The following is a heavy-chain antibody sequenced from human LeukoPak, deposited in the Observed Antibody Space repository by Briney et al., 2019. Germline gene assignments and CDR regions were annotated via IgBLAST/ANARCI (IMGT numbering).Heavy chain of an antibody. CDR1: RFTFSSNA. V-gene: IGHV3-23*01. Sequence: GGSLRLSCAASRFTFSSNAMSWVRQAPGKGLEWVSGISAAGDSTYYAASVKGRFTISRDDSKNTLDLHMNSLRAEDTALYYCVKNLYGAYRSPFDYWGQGTLVTVSS. CDR2: ISAAGDST. J-gene: IGHJ4*02. CDR3: VKNLYGAYRSPFDY. D-gene: IGHD4-17*01.